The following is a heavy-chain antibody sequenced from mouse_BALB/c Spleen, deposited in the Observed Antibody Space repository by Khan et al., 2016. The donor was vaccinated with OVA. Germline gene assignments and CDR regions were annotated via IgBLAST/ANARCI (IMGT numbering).Heavy chain of an antibody. J-gene: IGHJ3*01. CDR2: ISTSYGDA. Sequence: QVQLQQSGAELVRPGVSVKISCKGSGYTFTDYAMHWVKQSHAKSLEWIGVISTSYGDASYNQKFKGKATMTVDKSSSTAYMELARLTSEDSAIYYCVRGGGNSRFAYWGQGTLVTVSA. CDR3: VRGGGNSRFAY. CDR1: GYTFTDYA. D-gene: IGHD2-1*01. V-gene: IGHV1S137*01.